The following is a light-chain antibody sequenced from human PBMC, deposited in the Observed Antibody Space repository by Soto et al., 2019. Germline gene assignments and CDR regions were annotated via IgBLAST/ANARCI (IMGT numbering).Light chain of an antibody. CDR2: DAS. J-gene: IGKJ1*01. CDR1: QSVSSSY. V-gene: IGKV3-20*01. Sequence: EIVLTQSPGTLSLSPGERATLSCRASQSVSSSYLAWYQQKPGQAPRLLIYDASNRATGIPARFSGSGSGTDFTLTISSLEPEDFAVYYCQQYDKWPRTFGQGTKVDIK. CDR3: QQYDKWPRT.